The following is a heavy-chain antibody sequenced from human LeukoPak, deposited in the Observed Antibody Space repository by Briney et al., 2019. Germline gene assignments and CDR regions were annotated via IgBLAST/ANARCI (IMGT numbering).Heavy chain of an antibody. J-gene: IGHJ4*02. V-gene: IGHV1-69*13. CDR2: INPIFGTT. D-gene: IGHD3-22*01. Sequence: SVKLSCKASGGAFSSYAISWVRQAPGQGLEWMGGINPIFGTTNNTQKFYGRVTFTADESTSTAYMELSSLTSEDTAVYYCARDAFYGYYSYFDSWGQGTLVTVSS. CDR1: GGAFSSYA. CDR3: ARDAFYGYYSYFDS.